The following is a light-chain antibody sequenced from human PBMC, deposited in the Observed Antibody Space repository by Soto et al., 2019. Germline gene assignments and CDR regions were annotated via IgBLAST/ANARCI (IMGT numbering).Light chain of an antibody. V-gene: IGKV4-1*01. Sequence: DIVMTQSPDSLAVSLGERATINCKSSQSVLYSSNNKNYLAWYQQKPGQTPRLLIYGTSTRATGIPARFSGSGSGTEFTLTISSLQSEDFAVYYCQHYNNWPLTFGGGTKVDNK. CDR3: QHYNNWPLT. J-gene: IGKJ4*01. CDR1: QSVLYSSNNKNY. CDR2: GTS.